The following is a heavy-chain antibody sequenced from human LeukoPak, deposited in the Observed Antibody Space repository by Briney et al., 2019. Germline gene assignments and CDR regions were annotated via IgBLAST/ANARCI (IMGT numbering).Heavy chain of an antibody. V-gene: IGHV4-59*08. J-gene: IGHJ4*02. Sequence: SETLPLTCTVSGGSISSYYWSWIRQPPGKGLEWIGYIYYSGSTNYNPSLKSRVTISVDTSKNQFSLKLSSVTAADTAVYYCARHRTNRFGELLFFDYWGQGTLVTVSS. CDR3: ARHRTNRFGELLFFDY. CDR2: IYYSGST. CDR1: GGSISSYY. D-gene: IGHD3-10*01.